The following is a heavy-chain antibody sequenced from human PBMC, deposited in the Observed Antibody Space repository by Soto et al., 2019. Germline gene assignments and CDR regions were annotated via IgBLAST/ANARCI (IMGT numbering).Heavy chain of an antibody. V-gene: IGHV3-21*01. D-gene: IGHD5-12*01. J-gene: IGHJ4*02. CDR1: GFTPSSFD. CDR2: ISSSGAYI. CDR3: ARDSAATIPNRYFDS. Sequence: GGSLRLSCAASGFTPSSFDMNWVRQAPGQGLEWVSSISSSGAYIYYADSVKGRFTISRDNAENSLFLQMNSLRGEDTAIYFCARDSAATIPNRYFDSWGLGALVTVSS.